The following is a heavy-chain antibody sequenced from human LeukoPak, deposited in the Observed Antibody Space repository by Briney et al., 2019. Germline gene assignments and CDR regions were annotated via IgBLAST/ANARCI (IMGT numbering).Heavy chain of an antibody. D-gene: IGHD6-6*01. CDR3: ARASNYYYYYMDV. J-gene: IGHJ6*03. Sequence: SETLSLTCTVSGYSISSGYYWGWIRQPPGKGLEWFGSIYHSGSTYYNPSLKSRVTISVDTSKNQFSLKLSSVTAADTAVYYCARASNYYYYYMDVWGKGTTVTVSS. V-gene: IGHV4-38-2*02. CDR2: IYHSGST. CDR1: GYSISSGYY.